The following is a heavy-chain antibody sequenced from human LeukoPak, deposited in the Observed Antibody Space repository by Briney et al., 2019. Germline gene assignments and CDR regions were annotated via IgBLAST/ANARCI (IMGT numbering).Heavy chain of an antibody. CDR3: ATGELLQMGNDY. V-gene: IGHV1-46*04. D-gene: IGHD1-26*01. Sequence: ASVKVSCKASGYTFSSYYIHWVRQAPGQGLEWMGIIKPSDGSTSYGQKLQGRVTMTRDMSTSTVYMELSSLRSGDTAVYYCATGELLQMGNDYWGQGTLVTVSS. CDR1: GYTFSSYY. J-gene: IGHJ4*02. CDR2: IKPSDGST.